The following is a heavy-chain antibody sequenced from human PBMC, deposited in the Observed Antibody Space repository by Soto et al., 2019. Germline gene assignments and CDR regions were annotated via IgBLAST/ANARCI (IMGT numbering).Heavy chain of an antibody. CDR1: GFTFSSYS. Sequence: GGSLRLSCAASGFTFSSYSMNWVRQAPGKGLEWVSSISSSSSYIYYADSVKGRFTISRDNAKNSLYLQMNSLRAEDTAVYYCARDLVGYGDYVGRTFDIWGQGTMVTVSS. CDR2: ISSSSSYI. CDR3: ARDLVGYGDYVGRTFDI. V-gene: IGHV3-21*01. J-gene: IGHJ3*02. D-gene: IGHD4-17*01.